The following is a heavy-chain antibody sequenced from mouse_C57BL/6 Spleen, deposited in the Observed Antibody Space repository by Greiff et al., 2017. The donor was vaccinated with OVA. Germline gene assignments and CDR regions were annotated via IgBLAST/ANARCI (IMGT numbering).Heavy chain of an antibody. Sequence: QVTLKVSGAELVKPGASVKISCKASGYAFSSYWMNWVKQRPGKGLEWIGQIYPGDGDTNYNGKFKGKATLTADKSSSTAYMQLSSLTSEDSAVYFCARVRSYSNYGDAMDYWGQGTSVTVSS. CDR3: ARVRSYSNYGDAMDY. J-gene: IGHJ4*01. CDR1: GYAFSSYW. CDR2: IYPGDGDT. V-gene: IGHV1-80*01. D-gene: IGHD2-5*01.